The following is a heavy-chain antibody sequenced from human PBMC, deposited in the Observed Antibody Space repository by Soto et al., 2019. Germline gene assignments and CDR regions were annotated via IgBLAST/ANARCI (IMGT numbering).Heavy chain of an antibody. D-gene: IGHD2-2*01. Sequence: GGSLRLACAASGFTFSDYYMSWIRQAPGKGLEWVSYISSSSSYTNYADSVKGRFTVSRDNAKNSLYLQMNSLRAEDTAVYYCARGGLVVPAASPMDYWGQGPLVTVSS. CDR3: ARGGLVVPAASPMDY. CDR2: ISSSSSYT. J-gene: IGHJ4*02. V-gene: IGHV3-11*06. CDR1: GFTFSDYY.